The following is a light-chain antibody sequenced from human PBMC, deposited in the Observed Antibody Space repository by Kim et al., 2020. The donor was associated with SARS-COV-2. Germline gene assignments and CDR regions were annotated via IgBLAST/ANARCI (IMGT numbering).Light chain of an antibody. V-gene: IGLV1-44*01. CDR3: AAWDDSLNGGV. Sequence: QSVLTQPPSASGTPGQRVTISCSGSSSNIGSNTVNWYQQLPGTAPKLLIYSNNQRPSGVPDRFSGSKSGPSASLAISGLQSEDEADYYCAAWDDSLNGGVFGGGTQLTVL. CDR2: SNN. CDR1: SSNIGSNT. J-gene: IGLJ3*02.